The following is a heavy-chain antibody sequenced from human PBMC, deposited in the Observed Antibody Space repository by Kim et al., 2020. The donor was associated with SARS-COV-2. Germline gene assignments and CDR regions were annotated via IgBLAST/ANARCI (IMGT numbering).Heavy chain of an antibody. J-gene: IGHJ3*02. CDR3: ARVPIDSSGSHTFDI. CDR2: IYYSGST. D-gene: IGHD3-22*01. Sequence: SETLSLTCTVSGGSISSSSYYWGWIRQPPGKGLEWIGSIYYSGSTYYNPSLKSRVTISVDTSKNQFSLKLSSVTAADTAVYYCARVPIDSSGSHTFDIWGQGTMVTVSS. CDR1: GGSISSSSYY. V-gene: IGHV4-39*07.